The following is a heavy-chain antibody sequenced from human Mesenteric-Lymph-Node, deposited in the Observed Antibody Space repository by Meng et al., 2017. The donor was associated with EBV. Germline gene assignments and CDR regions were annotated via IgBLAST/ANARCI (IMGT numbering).Heavy chain of an antibody. CDR1: GFIVHSNY. CDR2: IHSGGNT. J-gene: IGHJ5*02. D-gene: IGHD1-26*01. Sequence: EVPVVSADGGLIKPGGYLRLSCAASGFIVHSNYMHWVRKAPGNGLEWVSSIHSGGNTFYADSVKGRFTISRDNSKSLFYLQMNSLRAEDTAVYYCATWARVTPILDPWGQGTLVTVSS. CDR3: ATWARVTPILDP. V-gene: IGHV3-53*01.